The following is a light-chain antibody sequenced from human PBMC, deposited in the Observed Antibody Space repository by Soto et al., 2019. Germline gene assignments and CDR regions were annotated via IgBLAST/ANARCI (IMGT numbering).Light chain of an antibody. J-gene: IGLJ2*01. V-gene: IGLV1-44*01. CDR1: SSNIGSNT. CDR2: SNN. CDR3: AAWDDSLNGPV. Sequence: QSVLTQPPSAYGTPGQRVTISCSGSSSNIGSNTVNWYQQLPGTAPKLLIYSNNQRPSGVPDRFSGYKSGTSASLAISGLQSEDEADYYCAAWDDSLNGPVFGGGTKLTVL.